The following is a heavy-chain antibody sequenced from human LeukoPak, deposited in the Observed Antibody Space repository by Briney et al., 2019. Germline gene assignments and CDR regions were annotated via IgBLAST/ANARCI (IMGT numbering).Heavy chain of an antibody. CDR1: GGTFSSYA. D-gene: IGHD2-21*02. CDR2: IIPILGIA. CDR3: ARGREIVVVTAIDPQPVGDAFDI. V-gene: IGHV1-69*04. Sequence: ASVKVSCKASGGTFSSYAISWVRQAPGQGLEWMGRIIPILGIANYAQKFQGRVTITADKSTSTAYMELSSLRSEDTAVYYCARGREIVVVTAIDPQPVGDAFDIWGQGTMVTVSS. J-gene: IGHJ3*02.